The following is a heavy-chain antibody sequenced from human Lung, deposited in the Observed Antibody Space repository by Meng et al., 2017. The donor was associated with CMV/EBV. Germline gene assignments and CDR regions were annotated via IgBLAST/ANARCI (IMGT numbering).Heavy chain of an antibody. CDR2: IYSGGST. CDR3: ARFDH. CDR1: GFNVSSNF. J-gene: IGHJ4*02. Sequence: GGSLRLSCVASGFNVSSNFISWVRQAPGKGLEWVSIIYSGGSTFYADSVRGRFTISRDISKNTVFLQMNSLRAEDTAMYYCARFDHWGQGTLVTVYS. V-gene: IGHV3-53*01.